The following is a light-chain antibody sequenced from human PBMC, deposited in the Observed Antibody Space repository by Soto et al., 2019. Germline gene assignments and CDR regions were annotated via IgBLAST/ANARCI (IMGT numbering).Light chain of an antibody. Sequence: DIQMTQSPSTLSASVGDRVTITCRASQSISSWLAWYQQKPGKAPKPLIYKASSLESGGPSRFSGTGSCTEFTLTISSLQPDDFAIYYCQQYNSYSRYTFGQGTKLEIK. J-gene: IGKJ2*01. CDR1: QSISSW. CDR3: QQYNSYSRYT. V-gene: IGKV1-5*03. CDR2: KAS.